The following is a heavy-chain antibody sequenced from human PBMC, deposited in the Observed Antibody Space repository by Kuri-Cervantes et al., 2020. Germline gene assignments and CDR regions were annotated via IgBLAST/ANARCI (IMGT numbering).Heavy chain of an antibody. CDR1: GGSISSSSYC. Sequence: SETLSLTCTVSGGSISSSSYCWGWIRQPPGKGLEWIGSIYYSGSTYYNPSLKSRVTISVDTSKNRFSLKLSSVTAADTAVYYCARHTDYYDSSGYHYWYFDLWGRGTLVTVSS. CDR3: ARHTDYYDSSGYHYWYFDL. J-gene: IGHJ2*01. V-gene: IGHV4-39*01. CDR2: IYYSGST. D-gene: IGHD3-22*01.